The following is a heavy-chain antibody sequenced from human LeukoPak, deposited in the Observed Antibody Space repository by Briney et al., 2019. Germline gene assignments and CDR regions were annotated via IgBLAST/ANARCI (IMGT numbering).Heavy chain of an antibody. CDR3: ARQGGLWCGELLSASYYYYMDV. Sequence: SSETLSLTCTVSGGSISSSDYYWGWIRQPPGKGLEWIGSIYYSGSTYNNPSLKSRVTISVDTSKNQFSLRLSSVTAADTAVYYCARQGGLWCGELLSASYYYYMDVWGKGTTVTISS. V-gene: IGHV4-39*01. CDR1: GGSISSSDYY. J-gene: IGHJ6*03. CDR2: IYYSGST. D-gene: IGHD3-10*01.